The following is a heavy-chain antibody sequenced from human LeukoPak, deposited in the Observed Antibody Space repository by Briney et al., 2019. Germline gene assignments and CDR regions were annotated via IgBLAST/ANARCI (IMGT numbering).Heavy chain of an antibody. CDR3: ARPYLRGTVVNNWFDP. CDR2: IYYSGST. CDR1: GYSLSSSYY. Sequence: SETLSLTCTVSGYSLSSSYYWGWIRQPPGKGLEWIGSIYYSGSTYYNPSLKSRVTISVDTSKNQFSLKLSSVTAADTAVYYCARPYLRGTVVNNWFDPWGQGTLVTVSS. J-gene: IGHJ5*02. D-gene: IGHD4-23*01. V-gene: IGHV4-39*01.